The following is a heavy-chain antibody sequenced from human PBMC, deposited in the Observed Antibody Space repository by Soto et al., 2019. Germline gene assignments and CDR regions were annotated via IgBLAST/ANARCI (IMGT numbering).Heavy chain of an antibody. J-gene: IGHJ3*02. D-gene: IGHD2-21*01. CDR1: GGSLIDDY. V-gene: IGHV4-59*01. Sequence: QVQLQESGPGLVKTLETVSLTCTVSGGSLIDDYWNWIRQPPGKGLEWIGYVYSSGSTNYSPSLKSRVTISVDRSKNQFSLKLSSVTAADTAVYYCARGNDWKSSTFDIWGHGTMVSVSS. CDR2: VYSSGST. CDR3: ARGNDWKSSTFDI.